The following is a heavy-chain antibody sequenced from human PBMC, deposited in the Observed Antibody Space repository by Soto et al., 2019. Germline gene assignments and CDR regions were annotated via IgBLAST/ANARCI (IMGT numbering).Heavy chain of an antibody. CDR2: INHSGST. Sequence: SETLSFGCAVYVGSVSGYYWRWIRQPPGKGLEWIGEINHSGSTNYNASLKSRVTISVDTSKNQFSLKLSSVTAADTAVYYCARGNVAAAGTRDFDYWGQGTLVSVSS. J-gene: IGHJ4*02. D-gene: IGHD6-13*01. CDR1: VGSVSGYY. CDR3: ARGNVAAAGTRDFDY. V-gene: IGHV4-34*01.